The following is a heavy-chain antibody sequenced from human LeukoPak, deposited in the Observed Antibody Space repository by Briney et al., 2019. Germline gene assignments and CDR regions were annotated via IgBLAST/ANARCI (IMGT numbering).Heavy chain of an antibody. D-gene: IGHD6-19*01. J-gene: IGHJ3*02. CDR2: IIPILGIA. CDR1: GGTFSSYA. CDR3: ASGSSGWTDAFGI. Sequence: ASVKVSCKASGGTFSSYAISWVRQAPGQGLEWMGRIIPILGIASYAQKFQGRVTITADKSTSTAYMELSSLRSEDTAVYYCASGSSGWTDAFGIWGQGTMVTVSS. V-gene: IGHV1-69*04.